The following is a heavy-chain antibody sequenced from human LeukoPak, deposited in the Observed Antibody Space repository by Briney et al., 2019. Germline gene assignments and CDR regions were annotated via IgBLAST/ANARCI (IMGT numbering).Heavy chain of an antibody. D-gene: IGHD1-14*01. J-gene: IGHJ4*02. CDR1: GLTVSSNY. CDR3: ATPLTGLHY. CDR2: VYREGGAGGT. Sequence: GGSLRLSCAASGLTVSSNYMCWVRQAPGQGLERVADVYREGGAGGTNYAGSVKGRFTISRDGAKNMVYLQMNSLRADDTAIYYCATPLTGLHYWGQGTQVIVSS. V-gene: IGHV3-53*01.